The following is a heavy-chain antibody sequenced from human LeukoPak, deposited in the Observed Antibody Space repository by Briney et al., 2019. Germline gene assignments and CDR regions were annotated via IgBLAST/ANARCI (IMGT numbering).Heavy chain of an antibody. CDR2: IDKHGSGK. J-gene: IGHJ4*02. D-gene: IGHD1-26*01. CDR1: GFTFSTSW. CDR3: ARVAGWGYYDL. V-gene: IGHV3-7*01. Sequence: PGGSLRLSCVASGFTFSTSWVTWVRQAPGKGLEWVANIDKHGSGKYYVDSVKGRFAISRDYASNSVFLQMDSLRAEDTSVYYCARVAGWGYYDLWGQGTPVTVSS.